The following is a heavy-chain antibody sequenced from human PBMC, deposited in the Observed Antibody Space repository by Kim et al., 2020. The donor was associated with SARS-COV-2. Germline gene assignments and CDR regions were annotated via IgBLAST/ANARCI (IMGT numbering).Heavy chain of an antibody. V-gene: IGHV4-4*07. D-gene: IGHD2-21*02. CDR3: ARDEAAYRGGDCYSEGRFDY. CDR1: GGSISSYY. Sequence: SETLSLTCTVSGGSISSYYWSWIRQPAGKGLEWIGRIYTSGSTNYNPSLKSRVTMSVDTSKNQFSLKLSSVTAADTAVYYCARDEAAYRGGDCYSEGRFDYWGQGTLITVSS. J-gene: IGHJ4*02. CDR2: IYTSGST.